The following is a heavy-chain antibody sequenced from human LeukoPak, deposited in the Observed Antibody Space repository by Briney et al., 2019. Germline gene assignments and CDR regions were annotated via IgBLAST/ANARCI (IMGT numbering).Heavy chain of an antibody. CDR1: GGSISSYY. CDR2: IYYSGGT. CDR3: ARDRHEDGYNYLYFQH. J-gene: IGHJ1*01. Sequence: PSETLSLTCTVSGGSISSYYWSWIRQPPGKGLEWIGYIYYSGGTNYNPSLESRVTISLDTSKNQFSLKLSSVTAADTAVYYCARDRHEDGYNYLYFQHWGQGTLVTVSS. D-gene: IGHD5-24*01. V-gene: IGHV4-59*01.